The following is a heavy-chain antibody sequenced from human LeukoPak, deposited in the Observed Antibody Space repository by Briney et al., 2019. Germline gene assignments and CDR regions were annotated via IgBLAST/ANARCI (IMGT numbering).Heavy chain of an antibody. Sequence: ASVKVSCKTSGYTFTNYGMHWVRQAPRQSPEWMGWINTGNGNTKSSQKFQDRVTLTRDTSASTAYMELNSLSSEDTAVYYCARAPLDDASRHYYPHWGQGTLDTVSS. CDR2: INTGNGNT. V-gene: IGHV1-3*04. CDR1: GYTFTNYG. J-gene: IGHJ1*01. CDR3: ARAPLDDASRHYYPH. D-gene: IGHD3-10*01.